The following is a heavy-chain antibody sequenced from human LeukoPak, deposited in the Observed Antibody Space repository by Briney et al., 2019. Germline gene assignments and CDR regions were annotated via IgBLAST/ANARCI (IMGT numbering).Heavy chain of an antibody. J-gene: IGHJ6*03. CDR1: GDSISSGDYY. V-gene: IGHV4-61*02. CDR2: ISSSGST. Sequence: SETLSLTCTVSGDSISSGDYYWSWIRQPAGKGLEWIGRISSSGSTNYNPSLKSRVTISVDTSKNQFSLKLSSVTAADTAVYYCARGYCSGGSCYSYYYYNYMDVWGKGTTVTVSS. CDR3: ARGYCSGGSCYSYYYYNYMDV. D-gene: IGHD2-15*01.